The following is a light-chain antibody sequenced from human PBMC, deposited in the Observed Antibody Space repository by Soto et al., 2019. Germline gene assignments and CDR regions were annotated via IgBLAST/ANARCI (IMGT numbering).Light chain of an antibody. Sequence: EIGLTQSPGTLSLSPGEGASLYCRASQSVRSYLAWYQQKPGQAPRLLIYDASSRATGIPDRVSGSVSGTDLTITISRLEPEDFEVYDGQQYGSSPFTFGPGTKVDIK. CDR3: QQYGSSPFT. CDR2: DAS. V-gene: IGKV3-20*01. J-gene: IGKJ3*01. CDR1: QSVRSY.